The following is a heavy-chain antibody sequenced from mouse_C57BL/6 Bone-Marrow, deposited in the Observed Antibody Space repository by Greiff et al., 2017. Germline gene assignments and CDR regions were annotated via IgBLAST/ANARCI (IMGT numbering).Heavy chain of an antibody. CDR1: GYSITSGYY. D-gene: IGHD3-3*01. Sequence: EVQLQQSGPGLVKPSQSLSLTCSVTGYSITSGYYRNWIRQFPGNKLEWMGYISYDGSNNYNPSLKNRISITRDTSKNQFFLKLNSVTTEDTATYYCARDPGTGYWGQGTTLTVSS. V-gene: IGHV3-6*01. CDR3: ARDPGTGY. CDR2: ISYDGSN. J-gene: IGHJ2*01.